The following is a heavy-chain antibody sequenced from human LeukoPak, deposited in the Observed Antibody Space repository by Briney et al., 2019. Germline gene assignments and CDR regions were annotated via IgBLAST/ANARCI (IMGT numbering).Heavy chain of an antibody. V-gene: IGHV1-8*01. CDR2: MKPTGGKT. CDR3: ARGFYDSSGYSHDAFDV. Sequence: ASVKVSCKASGYTFTSYSCYDIHRVRQASGQGLEWMGWMKPTGGKTGYAQMFQGRVTMTWDTSLNTVYMELSGLTSEDTAVYYCARGFYDSSGYSHDAFDVWGQGSMVTVSS. CDR1: GYTFTSYSCYD. D-gene: IGHD3-22*01. J-gene: IGHJ3*01.